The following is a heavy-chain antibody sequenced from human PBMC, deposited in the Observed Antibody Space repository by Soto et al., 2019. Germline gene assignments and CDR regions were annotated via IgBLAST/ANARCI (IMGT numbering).Heavy chain of an antibody. CDR3: ARALIPPRLYSTSSGLIYYFGMDV. CDR2: INPNSGAT. J-gene: IGHJ6*02. V-gene: IGHV1-2*02. CDR1: EYTFTGYY. Sequence: QVQLVQSGAEVKKPGASVKVSCKASEYTFTGYYLHWVRQAPGQGLEWMGWINPNSGATTYAQKFQGRVTMTRDTAISTADMELSRLGSDDTAVYYCARALIPPRLYSTSSGLIYYFGMDVWGQGTTVTVSS. D-gene: IGHD6-6*01.